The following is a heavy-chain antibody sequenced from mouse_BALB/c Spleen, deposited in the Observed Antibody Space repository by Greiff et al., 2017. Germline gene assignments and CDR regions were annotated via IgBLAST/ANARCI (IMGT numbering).Heavy chain of an antibody. Sequence: EVNVVESGGGLVKPGGSLKLSCAASGFTFSSYAMSWVRQSPEKRLEWVAEISSGGSYTYYPDTVTGRFTISRDNAKNTLYLEMSSLRSEDTAMYYCARDRGLRALYYFDYWGQGTTLTVSS. CDR2: ISSGGSYT. D-gene: IGHD2-4*01. J-gene: IGHJ2*01. CDR1: GFTFSSYA. CDR3: ARDRGLRALYYFDY. V-gene: IGHV5-9-4*01.